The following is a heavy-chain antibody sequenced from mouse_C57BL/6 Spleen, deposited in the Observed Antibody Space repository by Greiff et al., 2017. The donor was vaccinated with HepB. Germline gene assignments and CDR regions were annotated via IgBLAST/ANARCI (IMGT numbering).Heavy chain of an antibody. J-gene: IGHJ3*01. CDR3: ARSYDCYCFFAY. CDR2: IWSGGST. V-gene: IGHV2-2*01. D-gene: IGHD2-3*01. CDR1: GFSLTSYG. Sequence: VKLMESGPGLVQPSQSLSITCTVSGFSLTSYGVHWVRQSPGKGLEWLGVIWSGGSTDYNAAFISRLSISKDNSKSQVFLKMNSLQSDDTAIYYCARSYDCYCFFAYWGQGTLVTVSA.